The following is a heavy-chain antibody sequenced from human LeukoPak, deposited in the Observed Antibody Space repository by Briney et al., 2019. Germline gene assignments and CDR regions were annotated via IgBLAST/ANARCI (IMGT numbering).Heavy chain of an antibody. CDR1: GFTFGSYS. D-gene: IGHD6-19*01. J-gene: IGHJ6*02. V-gene: IGHV3-21*01. CDR2: ISSSSSYI. CDR3: AREGSSGDGMDV. Sequence: GGALRLSCAASGFTFGSYSMKWVRQAPGKGVAGVSSISSSSSYIYYADSVKGRFTISRDNAKNSLYLQMNSLRAEDTAVYYCAREGSSGDGMDVWGQGTTVTVSS.